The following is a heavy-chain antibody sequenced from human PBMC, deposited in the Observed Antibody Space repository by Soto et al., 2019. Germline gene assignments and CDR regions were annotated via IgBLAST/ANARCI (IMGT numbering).Heavy chain of an antibody. J-gene: IGHJ6*02. CDR3: AREGVAPYYYYGMDV. CDR2: ISTYNGDT. V-gene: IGHV1-18*01. D-gene: IGHD5-12*01. Sequence: ASVKVSCKASGYTFTRSGISWVRQAPGQGLEWMGWISTYNGDTNYAQTFQGRVTMTTDTSTSTVHMEVRSLRSDDTAIYYCAREGVAPYYYYGMDVWGQGTPVAVSS. CDR1: GYTFTRSG.